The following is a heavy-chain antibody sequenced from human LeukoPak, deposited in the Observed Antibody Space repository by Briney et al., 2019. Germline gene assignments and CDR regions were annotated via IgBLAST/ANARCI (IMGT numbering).Heavy chain of an antibody. D-gene: IGHD6-13*01. V-gene: IGHV4-59*12. J-gene: IGHJ5*02. CDR1: GGSINNYF. Sequence: KSSETLSLTCTVSGGSINNYFWTWIRQPPGKRLEWVGSIYYSGSTNYNPSLKSRVTISVDTSKNQFSLKLSSVTAADTAVYYCAREYVGSSSWFDPWGQGTLVTVSS. CDR3: AREYVGSSSWFDP. CDR2: IYYSGST.